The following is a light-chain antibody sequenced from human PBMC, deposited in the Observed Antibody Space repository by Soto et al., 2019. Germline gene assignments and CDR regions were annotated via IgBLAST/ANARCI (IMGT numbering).Light chain of an antibody. J-gene: IGLJ2*01. CDR1: SSNIGNNF. V-gene: IGLV1-51*01. CDR2: DNN. CDR3: GTWDSSLGAAL. Sequence: QSVLTQPPSLSAAPGQRVTISCSVSSSNIGNNFVSWYQQLPGTAPKLLIFDNNKRPSRIPDRFSGSKSGTSATLAITGLQTGDEAHYYCGTWDSSLGAALFGGGTKVTVL.